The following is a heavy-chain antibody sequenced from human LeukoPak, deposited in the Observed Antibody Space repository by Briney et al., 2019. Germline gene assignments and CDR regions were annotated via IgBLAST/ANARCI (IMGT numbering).Heavy chain of an antibody. CDR1: GGSISSYY. Sequence: PSETLTLSCTVSGGSISSYYWSWIRQPPGKGLEWIGCIYYSGSTNYNPSLKSRVTISVDTSKNQFSLKLSSVTAADTAVYYCARHMGLGYTYFYPYFDYWGQGTLVTVSS. CDR2: IYYSGST. V-gene: IGHV4-59*08. J-gene: IGHJ4*01. D-gene: IGHD6-13*01. CDR3: ARHMGLGYTYFYPYFDY.